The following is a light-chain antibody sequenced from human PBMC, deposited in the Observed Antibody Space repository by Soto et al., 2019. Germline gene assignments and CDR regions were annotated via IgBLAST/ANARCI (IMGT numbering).Light chain of an antibody. V-gene: IGLV2-8*01. CDR3: SSYVGSNNLV. CDR1: SSDVGGYNY. J-gene: IGLJ2*01. CDR2: EVS. Sequence: QSALTQPPSASGSPGQSVTISCTGTSSDVGGYNYVSWYQQHPGKAPKLMIYEVSKRPSGVPDPFSGSKSGNTASLTVSGLQADDEADYYCSSYVGSNNLVFGGGTKLTVL.